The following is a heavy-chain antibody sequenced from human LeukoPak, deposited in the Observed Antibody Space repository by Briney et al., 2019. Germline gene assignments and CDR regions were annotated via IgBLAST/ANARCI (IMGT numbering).Heavy chain of an antibody. Sequence: SETLSLTCTVSGGSISSGGYYWSWIRQPPGKGLEWIGYIYHSGSTYYNPSLKSRVTISVDRSKNQFSLKLSSVTAADTAVYYCASSNLWRFLGYWGQGTLVTVSS. CDR1: GGSISSGGYY. D-gene: IGHD3-3*01. CDR3: ASSNLWRFLGY. CDR2: IYHSGST. V-gene: IGHV4-30-2*01. J-gene: IGHJ4*02.